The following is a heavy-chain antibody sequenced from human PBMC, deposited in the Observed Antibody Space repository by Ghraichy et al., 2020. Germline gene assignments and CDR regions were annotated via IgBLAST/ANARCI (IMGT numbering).Heavy chain of an antibody. D-gene: IGHD2-2*01. V-gene: IGHV7-4-1*02. J-gene: IGHJ6*02. CDR2: INTNTGNP. CDR3: ARSSRVVPAASYYYYYGMDV. Sequence: ASVKVSCKASGYTFTSYAMNWVRQAPGQGLEWMGWINTNTGNPTYAQGFTGRFVFSLDTSVSTAYLQISSLKAEDTAVYYCARSSRVVPAASYYYYYGMDVWGPGTTVAVSS. CDR1: GYTFTSYA.